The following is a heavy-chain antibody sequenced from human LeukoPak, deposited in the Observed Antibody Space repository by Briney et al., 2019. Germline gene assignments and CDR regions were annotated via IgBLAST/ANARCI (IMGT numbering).Heavy chain of an antibody. V-gene: IGHV1-46*01. Sequence: GASVKVSCKAFGYTFTSNYMHWVRQAPGQGPEWMGVISPSGGSTTYAQKFQGRVTLTRDMSTSTDYLELSSLRSEDTAVYYCARDGGYCTNGVCYGGRNWFDPWGQGTLVTVSS. CDR2: ISPSGGST. J-gene: IGHJ5*02. D-gene: IGHD2-8*01. CDR1: GYTFTSNY. CDR3: ARDGGYCTNGVCYGGRNWFDP.